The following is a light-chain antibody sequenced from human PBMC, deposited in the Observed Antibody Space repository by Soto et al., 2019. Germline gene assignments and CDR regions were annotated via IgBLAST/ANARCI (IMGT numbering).Light chain of an antibody. CDR2: DVN. CDR1: SSDVGGYNY. V-gene: IGLV2-11*01. J-gene: IGLJ1*01. CDR3: CSFSGTSTLYV. Sequence: QSVLTQPRSVSGSPGQSVTISCTGSSSDVGGYNYVSWYQQHPGEAPKLMIYDVNNRPSGVPDRFSGSKSGNTASLTISGLQADDEADYYCCSFSGTSTLYVFGTGTKV.